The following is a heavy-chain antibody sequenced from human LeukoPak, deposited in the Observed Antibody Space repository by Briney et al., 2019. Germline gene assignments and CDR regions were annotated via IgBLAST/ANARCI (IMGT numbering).Heavy chain of an antibody. V-gene: IGHV1-18*01. J-gene: IGHJ4*02. Sequence: GASVKVSCKASGYTFTSYGISWVRRAPGQGLEWMGWISAYNGNTNYAQKLQGRVTMTTDTSTSTAYMELRSLRSDDTAVYHCARGAGSSWYFYFDYWGQGTLVTVSS. CDR3: ARGAGSSWYFYFDY. CDR1: GYTFTSYG. D-gene: IGHD6-13*01. CDR2: ISAYNGNT.